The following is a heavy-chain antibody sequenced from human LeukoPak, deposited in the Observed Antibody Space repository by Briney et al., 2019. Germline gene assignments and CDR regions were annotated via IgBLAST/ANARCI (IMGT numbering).Heavy chain of an antibody. Sequence: PGRSLRLSCEASGFTFGIFPMHWVRQAPGKGLEWVALISSGSEKYYADSVKGRFTISRDNSKNMLYLQMNSLRADDTAVYYCARDLELSAVYYFDSWGQGTLVIVSS. CDR3: ARDLELSAVYYFDS. CDR1: GFTFGIFP. V-gene: IGHV3-30*04. D-gene: IGHD3-3*01. CDR2: ISSGSEK. J-gene: IGHJ4*02.